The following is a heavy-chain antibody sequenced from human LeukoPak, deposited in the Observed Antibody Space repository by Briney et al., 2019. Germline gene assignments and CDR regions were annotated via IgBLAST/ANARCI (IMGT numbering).Heavy chain of an antibody. CDR3: ARGPNGYSRSYPLDY. V-gene: IGHV4-59*10. D-gene: IGHD6-6*01. Sequence: SETLSLTCAVYGGSFSGYYWSWIRQPAGKGLEWIGRIYTSGSTNYNPSLKSRVTMSVDTSKNQFSLKLSSVTAADTAVYYCARGPNGYSRSYPLDYWGQPTLVTVYS. J-gene: IGHJ4*02. CDR1: GGSFSGYY. CDR2: IYTSGST.